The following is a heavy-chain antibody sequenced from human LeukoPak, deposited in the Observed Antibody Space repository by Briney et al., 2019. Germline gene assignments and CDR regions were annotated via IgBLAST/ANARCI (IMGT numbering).Heavy chain of an antibody. CDR1: GGTFSSYA. CDR2: IIPIFGTA. J-gene: IGHJ4*02. Sequence: ASVKVSCKASGGTFSSYAISWVRQAPGQGLEWMGGIIPIFGTANYAQKFQGRVTITADESTSTAYMELSSLRSEDTAVYYCARGWGYGSGSHYFDYWGQGTLVTVS. D-gene: IGHD3-10*01. V-gene: IGHV1-69*13. CDR3: ARGWGYGSGSHYFDY.